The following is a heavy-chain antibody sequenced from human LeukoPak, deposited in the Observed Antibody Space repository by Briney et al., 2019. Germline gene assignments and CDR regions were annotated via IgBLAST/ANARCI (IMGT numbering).Heavy chain of an antibody. Sequence: GGSLRLSCAASGFTFSSYGMHWVRQAPGKGLEWVAVIWYDGSNKYYADSVKGRFTISRDNSKNTLYLQMNSLRAEDTAVYYCARGGIVATMASFDYWGQGTLVTVSS. CDR1: GFTFSSYG. CDR2: IWYDGSNK. J-gene: IGHJ4*02. CDR3: ARGGIVATMASFDY. V-gene: IGHV3-33*01. D-gene: IGHD5-12*01.